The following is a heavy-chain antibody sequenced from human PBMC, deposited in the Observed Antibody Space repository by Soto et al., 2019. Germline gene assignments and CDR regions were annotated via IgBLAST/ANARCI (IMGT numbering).Heavy chain of an antibody. CDR1: GYTFTSYY. CDR3: AREEGAAAGPPAGYYYGMDV. Sequence: ASVKVSCKASGYTFTSYYMHWVRQAPGQGLEWMGIINPSGGSTSYAQKFQGRVTMTRDTSTSTVYMELSSLRSEDTAVYYCAREEGAAAGPPAGYYYGMDVWGQGTTVTVSS. CDR2: INPSGGST. V-gene: IGHV1-46*03. J-gene: IGHJ6*02. D-gene: IGHD6-13*01.